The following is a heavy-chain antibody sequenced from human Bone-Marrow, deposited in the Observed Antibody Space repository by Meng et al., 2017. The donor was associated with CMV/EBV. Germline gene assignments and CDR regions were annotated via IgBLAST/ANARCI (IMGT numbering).Heavy chain of an antibody. V-gene: IGHV3-21*01. CDR3: ARRGPGSSSPKYYHFDL. CDR2: IGSSGSFI. J-gene: IGHJ4*02. D-gene: IGHD6-6*01. Sequence: GESLKISCAAPGFTFSAYTMNWVRQAPGKGLEWVSSIGSSGSFIYYADSVKGRFTISRDNAKKSLYLQMNSLRAEDTAVYYCARRGPGSSSPKYYHFDLWGQGTLVTVSS. CDR1: GFTFSAYT.